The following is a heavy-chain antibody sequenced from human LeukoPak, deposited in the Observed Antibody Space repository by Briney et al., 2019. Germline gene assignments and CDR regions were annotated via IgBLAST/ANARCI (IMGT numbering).Heavy chain of an antibody. J-gene: IGHJ4*02. CDR2: INPNSGGT. CDR1: GYTFTGYY. D-gene: IGHD3-22*01. CDR3: ARDWNYYDSSGFDY. V-gene: IGHV1-2*02. Sequence: ASVKVSCKASGYTFTGYYMHWVRQASGQGLEWMGWINPNSGGTNYAQKFQGRVTMTRDTSISTAYMELSRLRSDDTAVYYCARDWNYYDSSGFDYWGQGTLVTVSS.